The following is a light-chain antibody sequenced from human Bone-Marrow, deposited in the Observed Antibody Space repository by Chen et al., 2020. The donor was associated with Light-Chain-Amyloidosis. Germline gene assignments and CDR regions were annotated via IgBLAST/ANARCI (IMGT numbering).Light chain of an antibody. CDR1: SSDVGGDNH. J-gene: IGLJ1*01. Sequence: QSALTQPASVSGSPGQSITISCTGTSSDVGGDNHVSWYQQHPDKAPKLMIYEVANRPSWVPDRFSGSKSDNTAYLTISGLQTEDEADYICSSYTITSTLVFGSGTRVTVL. V-gene: IGLV2-14*01. CDR2: EVA. CDR3: SSYTITSTLV.